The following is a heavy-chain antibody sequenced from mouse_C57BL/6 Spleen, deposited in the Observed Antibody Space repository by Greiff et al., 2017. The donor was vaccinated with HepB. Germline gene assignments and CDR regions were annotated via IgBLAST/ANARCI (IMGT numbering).Heavy chain of an antibody. V-gene: IGHV5-9-1*02. CDR3: TREGDGYPYYAMDY. CDR2: ISSGGDYI. Sequence: EVKVEESGEGLVKPGGSLKLSCAASGFTFSSYAMSWVRQTPEKRLEWVAYISSGGDYIYYADTVKGRFTISRDNARNTLYLQMSSLKSEDTAMYYCTREGDGYPYYAMDYWGQGTSVTVSS. J-gene: IGHJ4*01. CDR1: GFTFSSYA. D-gene: IGHD2-3*01.